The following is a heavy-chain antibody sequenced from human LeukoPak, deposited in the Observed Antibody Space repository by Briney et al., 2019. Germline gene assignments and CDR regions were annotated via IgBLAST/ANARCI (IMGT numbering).Heavy chain of an antibody. D-gene: IGHD1-1*01. CDR1: GFTFTKYW. J-gene: IGHJ4*02. CDR2: IKQDGSDK. V-gene: IGHV3-7*01. CDR3: AKDKNWNVCDY. Sequence: GGSLRLSCAASGFTFTKYWMTWVRQAPGKGLEWVGNIKQDGSDKNYVDSVKGRFTISRDNANNFLYLQMNSLRAEDTAVYYCAKDKNWNVCDYWGRGTLVTVSS.